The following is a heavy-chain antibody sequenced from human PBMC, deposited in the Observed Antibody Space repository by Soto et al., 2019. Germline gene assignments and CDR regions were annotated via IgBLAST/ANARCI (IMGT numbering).Heavy chain of an antibody. CDR2: INEDGTKI. CDR3: TRWDGRCSGGSCFFDS. V-gene: IGHV3-7*01. J-gene: IGHJ4*02. D-gene: IGHD2-15*01. CDR1: GFSLTQYW. Sequence: DVQLVESGGGLVQSGGSLRLSCIASGFSLTQYWMSWVRQTPRKGLEWGAKINEDGTKIDYMESGEGRFTISRDNAKNSVSLQMTSLRADDTAVYFCTRWDGRCSGGSCFFDSWGQGTLVTVSS.